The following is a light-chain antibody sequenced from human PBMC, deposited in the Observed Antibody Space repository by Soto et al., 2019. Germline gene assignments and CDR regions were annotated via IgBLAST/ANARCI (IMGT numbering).Light chain of an antibody. V-gene: IGKV1-33*01. Sequence: DIQMTQSPSSLSASVGDRVTIACQASDDINNYLSWFQQKPGKAPKLLIYDASKLEAGVPSRFSGSGSGADFTLTITSLQAEDTATYFCQQYDDLPYTFGQGTKLEIK. CDR3: QQYDDLPYT. J-gene: IGKJ2*01. CDR1: DDINNY. CDR2: DAS.